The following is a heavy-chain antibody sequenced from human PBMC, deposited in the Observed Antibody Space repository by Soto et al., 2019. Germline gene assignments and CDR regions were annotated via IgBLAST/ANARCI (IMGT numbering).Heavy chain of an antibody. V-gene: IGHV3-48*01. D-gene: IGHD6-13*01. CDR1: GFTFSSYS. CDR3: AKDLYPRRGATAAGDPPDY. J-gene: IGHJ4*01. CDR2: ISSSSSTI. Sequence: WVSLRLSCAASGFTFSSYSMNWVRQAPGKGLEWVSYISSSSSTIYYADSVKGRFTISRDNAKNSLYLQINSLRAEDTAVYYCAKDLYPRRGATAAGDPPDYWGHGTLGTVSS.